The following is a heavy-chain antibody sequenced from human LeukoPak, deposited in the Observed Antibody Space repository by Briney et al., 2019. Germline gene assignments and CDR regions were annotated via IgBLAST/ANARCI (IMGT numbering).Heavy chain of an antibody. V-gene: IGHV3-21*01. D-gene: IGHD6-25*01. J-gene: IGHJ4*02. CDR1: GFTFSSYS. CDR2: ISSSGSYI. Sequence: GGSLRLSCAAAGFTFSSYSMNWVRQAPGKGLEWVSSISSSGSYIYYADSVKGRFTISRDNAKNSLYLQMNSLRAEDTAAYYCAGEVITATAFDYWGQGTLVTVSS. CDR3: AGEVITATAFDY.